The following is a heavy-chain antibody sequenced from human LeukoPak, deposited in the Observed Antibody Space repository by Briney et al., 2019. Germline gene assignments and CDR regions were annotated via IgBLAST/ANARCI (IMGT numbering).Heavy chain of an antibody. CDR2: INPSGGST. D-gene: IGHD2-2*01. V-gene: IGHV1-46*01. CDR1: GYTFTSYY. CDR3: ARGDIVVVPAANRGFDP. Sequence: ASVKVSCKASGYTFTSYYMHWVRQAPGQGLEWMGIINPSGGSTSYAQKFQGRVTMTRDTSTSTVYMELSSLRSEDTAVYYCARGDIVVVPAANRGFDPWGQGTLVTVSS. J-gene: IGHJ5*02.